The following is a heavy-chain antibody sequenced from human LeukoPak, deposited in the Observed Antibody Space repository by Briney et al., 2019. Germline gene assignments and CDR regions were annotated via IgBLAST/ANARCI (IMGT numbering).Heavy chain of an antibody. D-gene: IGHD1-26*01. CDR1: GYTFTSYC. Sequence: ASVKVSCKASGYTFTSYCMHWVRQAPGQGLEWMGIINPSGGSTSYAQKFQGRVTMTRDTSTSTVYMELSSLRSEDTAVYYCARRGGWGYFDYWGQGTLVTVSS. V-gene: IGHV1-46*01. CDR2: INPSGGST. CDR3: ARRGGWGYFDY. J-gene: IGHJ4*02.